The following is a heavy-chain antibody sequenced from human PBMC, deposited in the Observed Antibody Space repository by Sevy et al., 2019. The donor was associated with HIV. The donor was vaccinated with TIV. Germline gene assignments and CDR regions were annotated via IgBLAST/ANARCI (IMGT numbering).Heavy chain of an antibody. CDR1: GLSVSDNF. CDR3: ARGKHVSDYYGSFDY. J-gene: IGHJ4*02. V-gene: IGHV3-53*01. D-gene: IGHD3-3*01. Sequence: GGSLRLSCAASGLSVSDNFMSWVRQAPGKGLEWVSVIYIGHNTYYADSVKGRFTISRYNAENTLFLQMNSLRVEDTAVYYCARGKHVSDYYGSFDYWGQGTLVTVSS. CDR2: IYIGHNT.